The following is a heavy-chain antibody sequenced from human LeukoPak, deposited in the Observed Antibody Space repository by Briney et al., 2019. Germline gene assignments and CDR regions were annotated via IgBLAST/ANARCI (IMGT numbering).Heavy chain of an antibody. CDR1: GYTFTGYY. V-gene: IGHV1-2*02. CDR2: INPNSGRT. CDR3: ARTREYSSSWYFPPFDP. J-gene: IGHJ5*02. D-gene: IGHD6-13*01. Sequence: GASVKVSCMASGYTFTGYYMNWVRQAPGQGLEWMGWINPNSGRTNYAQNFQGRVTMTRDPSISTAYMELSGLTSNDTAVYYCARTREYSSSWYFPPFDPWGQGTLVTVSS.